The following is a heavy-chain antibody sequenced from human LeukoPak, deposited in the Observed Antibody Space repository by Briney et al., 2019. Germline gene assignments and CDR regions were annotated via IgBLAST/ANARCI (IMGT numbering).Heavy chain of an antibody. CDR1: GSTFTDHY. V-gene: IGHV1-2*02. Sequence: ASVKVSCKASGSTFTDHYMHWVRQAPGQGLEWMGWINGKRGDTNYAQNFQDRVTMTRDTSTSTVYMELSRLTVDDTAVYYCARDHDWGVDYWGQGTLVTVSS. J-gene: IGHJ4*02. CDR3: ARDHDWGVDY. CDR2: INGKRGDT. D-gene: IGHD7-27*01.